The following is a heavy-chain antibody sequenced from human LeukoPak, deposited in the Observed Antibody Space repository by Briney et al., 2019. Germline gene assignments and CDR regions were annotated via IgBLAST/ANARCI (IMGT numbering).Heavy chain of an antibody. J-gene: IGHJ4*02. CDR3: ARDDYGDYLW. D-gene: IGHD4-17*01. CDR1: GFTFSSYW. V-gene: IGHV3-74*01. CDR2: INSDGSST. Sequence: GGSLRLSCAASGFTFSSYWMHWVRQAPGKGLVGVSRINSDGSSTSYGDSVKGRFTISRDNAKNTLHLHMNSLRAEDTAVYYCARDDYGDYLWWGQGTLGTVSS.